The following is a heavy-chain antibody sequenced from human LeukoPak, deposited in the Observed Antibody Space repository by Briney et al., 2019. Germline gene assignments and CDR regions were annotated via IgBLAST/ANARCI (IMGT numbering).Heavy chain of an antibody. V-gene: IGHV4-39*01. D-gene: IGHD6-13*01. CDR1: GGSISSSGYY. J-gene: IGHJ4*02. CDR2: ISYSGST. Sequence: PSETLSLTCTVSGGSISSSGYYWCWIRQPPGKGLEWIGSISYSGSTYYNPSLKSRVTISVDTSKNQYSLKLSSVTAADTAVYYCTRHSSSSFNFDYWGQGTLVTVSS. CDR3: TRHSSSSFNFDY.